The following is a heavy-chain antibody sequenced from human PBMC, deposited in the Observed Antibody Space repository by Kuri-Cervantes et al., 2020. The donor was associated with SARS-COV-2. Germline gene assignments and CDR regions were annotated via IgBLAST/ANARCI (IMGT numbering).Heavy chain of an antibody. V-gene: IGHV4-59*08. D-gene: IGHD3-3*01. CDR3: ARHGFDFWSGYARTYYYYYGMDV. CDR1: GGSISSYY. Sequence: SETLSLSCTVSGGSISSYYWSWIRQLPGKGLEWLGYIYYSGSTNYNPSLKSRVTISVDTSKNQFSLKLSSVTAADTAVYYCARHGFDFWSGYARTYYYYYGMDVWGQGTTVTVSS. J-gene: IGHJ6*02. CDR2: IYYSGST.